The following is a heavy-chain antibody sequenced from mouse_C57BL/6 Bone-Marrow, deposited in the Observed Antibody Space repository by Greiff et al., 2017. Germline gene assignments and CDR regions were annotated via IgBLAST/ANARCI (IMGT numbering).Heavy chain of an antibody. V-gene: IGHV2-9-1*01. J-gene: IGHJ4*01. CDR2: IWTGGGT. Sequence: QVQLQQSGPGLVAPSQSLSITCTVSGFSLTSYAISWVRQPPGKGLEWLGVIWTGGGTNNNSALKSRLSISTDNSNSKGFLKMNSLQTDDTARYYCARNHDYGSSYGEMDYWGQGTSVTVSA. CDR3: ARNHDYGSSYGEMDY. D-gene: IGHD1-1*01. CDR1: GFSLTSYA.